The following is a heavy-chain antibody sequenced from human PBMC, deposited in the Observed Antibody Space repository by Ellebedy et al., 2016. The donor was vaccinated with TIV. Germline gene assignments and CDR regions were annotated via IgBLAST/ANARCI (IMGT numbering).Heavy chain of an antibody. CDR2: IIPIFGTA. Sequence: SVKVSCXASGGTFSSYAISWVRQAPGQGLEWMGGIIPIFGTANYAQKFQGRVTITADESTSTAYMELSSLRSEDTAVYYCASGNWNDVGWFDPWGQGTLVTVSS. J-gene: IGHJ5*02. V-gene: IGHV1-69*13. D-gene: IGHD1-1*01. CDR3: ASGNWNDVGWFDP. CDR1: GGTFSSYA.